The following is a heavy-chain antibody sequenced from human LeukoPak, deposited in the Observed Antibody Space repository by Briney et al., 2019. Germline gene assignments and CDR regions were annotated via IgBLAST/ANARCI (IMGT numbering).Heavy chain of an antibody. CDR1: GFTFSSYA. Sequence: PGGSLRLSCAASGFTFSSYAMHWVRQAPGKGLEWVAVISYDGSNKYYADSVKGRFTISRDNSKNTLYLQMNSLRVEDTAVYYCARASRWLQVGFDYWGQGTLVTVSS. V-gene: IGHV3-30-3*01. CDR3: ARASRWLQVGFDY. D-gene: IGHD5-24*01. J-gene: IGHJ4*02. CDR2: ISYDGSNK.